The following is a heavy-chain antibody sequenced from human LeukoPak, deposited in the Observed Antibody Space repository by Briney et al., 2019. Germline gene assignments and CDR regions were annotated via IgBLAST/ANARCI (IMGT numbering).Heavy chain of an antibody. Sequence: PSETLSLTCTVSGGSISSYYWSWIRQPPGKGLEWIGYIYYSGSTNYNPSLKSRVTISVDTSKNQFSLKLSSVTAADTAVYYCARDRGFGVDNNWFDPWGQGTLVTVSS. V-gene: IGHV4-59*01. CDR2: IYYSGST. CDR1: GGSISSYY. CDR3: ARDRGFGVDNNWFDP. J-gene: IGHJ5*02. D-gene: IGHD3-3*01.